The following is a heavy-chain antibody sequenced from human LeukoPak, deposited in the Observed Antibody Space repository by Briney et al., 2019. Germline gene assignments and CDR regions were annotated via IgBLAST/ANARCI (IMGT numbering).Heavy chain of an antibody. Sequence: PSETLSLTYAVYGGSFSGYYWSWIRQPPGEGLEWIGEINHSGSTNYNPSLKSRVTISVDTSKNQFSLKLSSVTAADTAVYYCAGHHPRNTVDFWGQGTLVTVSS. CDR3: AGHHPRNTVDF. D-gene: IGHD2-8*02. V-gene: IGHV4-34*01. CDR1: GGSFSGYY. CDR2: INHSGST. J-gene: IGHJ4*02.